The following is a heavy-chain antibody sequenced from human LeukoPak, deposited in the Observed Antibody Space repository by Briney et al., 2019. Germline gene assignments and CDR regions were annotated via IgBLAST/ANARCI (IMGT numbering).Heavy chain of an antibody. V-gene: IGHV3-23*01. CDR1: GFIFSDSY. CDR2: ISGSGGST. D-gene: IGHD4-17*01. J-gene: IGHJ4*02. Sequence: PGGSLRLSCAASGFIFSDSYMSWIRQAPGKGLEWVSAISGSGGSTYYADSVKGRFTISRDNSKNTLYLQMNSLRAEDTAVYYCAKPRQSTTVTPFDYWGQGTLVTVSS. CDR3: AKPRQSTTVTPFDY.